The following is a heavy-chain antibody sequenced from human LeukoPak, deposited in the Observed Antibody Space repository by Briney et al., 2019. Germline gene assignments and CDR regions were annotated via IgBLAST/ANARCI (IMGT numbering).Heavy chain of an antibody. D-gene: IGHD3-22*01. CDR1: GGSISSSSYY. CDR2: IYYSGST. V-gene: IGHV4-39*01. Sequence: SETLSLTCTVSGGSISSSSYYWGWIRQPPGKGLEWIGSIYYSGSTYYSPSLKSRVTISVDTSKNQFSLKLSSVTAADTAVYYCARQRRYYDSSAYYFDYWGQGTLVTVSS. J-gene: IGHJ4*02. CDR3: ARQRRYYDSSAYYFDY.